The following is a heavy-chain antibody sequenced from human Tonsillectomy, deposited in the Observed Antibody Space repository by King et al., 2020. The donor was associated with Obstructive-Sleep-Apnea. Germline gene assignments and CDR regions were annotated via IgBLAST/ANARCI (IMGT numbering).Heavy chain of an antibody. CDR3: ARSSDRGGYRRDFDY. J-gene: IGHJ4*02. Sequence: QLQESGPGLVKPSETLSLTCTVSGGSISSYYWSWIRQPPGKGLEWMGYMFYSGGTNYNHSLKTRLTISVDTSKNQFSLKLSSVTASDTAVYFCARSSDRGGYRRDFDYWGQGTLVTVSS. D-gene: IGHD3-22*01. V-gene: IGHV4-59*08. CDR1: GGSISSYY. CDR2: MFYSGGT.